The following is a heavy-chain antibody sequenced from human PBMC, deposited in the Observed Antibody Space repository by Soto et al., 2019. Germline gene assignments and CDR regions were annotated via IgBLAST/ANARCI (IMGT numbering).Heavy chain of an antibody. J-gene: IGHJ3*02. V-gene: IGHV5-51*01. D-gene: IGHD3-22*01. Sequence: PGESLKISCKGSGYSFTSYWIGWVRQMPGKGLEWMGIIYPGDSDTRYSPSFQGQVTISADKSISTAYLQWSSLKASDTAMYYCVIXDQRDYYDSSGLDAFDIWGQGTMVTVSS. CDR3: VIXDQRDYYDSSGLDAFDI. CDR2: IYPGDSDT. CDR1: GYSFTSYW.